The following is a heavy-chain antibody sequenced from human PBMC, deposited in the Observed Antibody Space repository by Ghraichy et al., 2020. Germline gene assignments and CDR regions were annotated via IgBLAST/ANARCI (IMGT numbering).Heavy chain of an antibody. D-gene: IGHD4-23*01. CDR2: IRQDGSEK. Sequence: GESLNISCAASGFTFNNYWMTWVRQAPGKGLEWVANIRQDGSEKFYVDSVKGRFTISRDNAKNSLSLQMNSLRAEDTAVYYCATYYTGNYGRIDYWGQGTLVTVSS. CDR3: ATYYTGNYGRIDY. V-gene: IGHV3-7*01. J-gene: IGHJ4*02. CDR1: GFTFNNYW.